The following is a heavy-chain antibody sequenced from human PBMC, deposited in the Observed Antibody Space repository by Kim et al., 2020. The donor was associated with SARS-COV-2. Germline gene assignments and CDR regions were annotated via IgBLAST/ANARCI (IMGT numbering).Heavy chain of an antibody. CDR2: IKQDGSEK. D-gene: IGHD3-3*01. CDR3: ARTVTIFGVVAWFDP. J-gene: IGHJ5*02. CDR1: GFTLSSYW. Sequence: GGSLRLSCAASGFTLSSYWMSWVRQAPGKGLEWVANIKQDGSEKYYVDSVKGRFTISRDNAKNSLYLQMNSLRAEDTAVYYCARTVTIFGVVAWFDPWGQGTLVTVSS. V-gene: IGHV3-7*01.